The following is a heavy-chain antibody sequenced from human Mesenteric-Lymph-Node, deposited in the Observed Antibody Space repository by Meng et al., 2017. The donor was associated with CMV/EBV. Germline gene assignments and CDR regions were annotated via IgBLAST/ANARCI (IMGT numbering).Heavy chain of an antibody. V-gene: IGHV4-34*01. Sequence: SETLSLTCAVYGGSFSGFYWSWIRQPPGKGLEWIGEINHAGSTNYNPSLKSRVSMSVDTSKNQFSLKLSSVTAADTAVYYCARLGLQSRDLYYFDYWGQGTLVTVSS. CDR2: INHAGST. J-gene: IGHJ4*02. CDR3: ARLGLQSRDLYYFDY. CDR1: GGSFSGFY. D-gene: IGHD5-24*01.